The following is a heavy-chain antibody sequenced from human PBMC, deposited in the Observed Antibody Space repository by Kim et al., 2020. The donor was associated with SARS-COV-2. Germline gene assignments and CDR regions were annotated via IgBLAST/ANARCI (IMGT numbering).Heavy chain of an antibody. CDR3: ASLHGRGG. Sequence: GGSLRLSCAVSGFTLSAHSMNWVRQAPGKGLEWISYITGGIKIIYQADSVKGRFTVSRHEAKNSLFLQMNSLRDEDTAVYYCASLHGRGGWGQGTPVTVPS. V-gene: IGHV3-48*02. J-gene: IGHJ4*02. CDR1: GFTLSAHS. CDR2: ITGGIKII. D-gene: IGHD2-8*01.